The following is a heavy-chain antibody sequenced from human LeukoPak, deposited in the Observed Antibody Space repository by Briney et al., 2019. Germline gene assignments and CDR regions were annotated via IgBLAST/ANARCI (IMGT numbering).Heavy chain of an antibody. CDR3: AKDHSPVQTGDAFDI. V-gene: IGHV3-23*01. Sequence: GGSLRLSCAASGFTFSSYAMSWVRQAPGKGLEWVSVISGSDGSTYYADSVKGRFTISRDNSNNTLYLQMNSLRAEDTAVYYCAKDHSPVQTGDAFDIWGQGTMVTVSS. CDR2: ISGSDGST. D-gene: IGHD1-1*01. J-gene: IGHJ3*02. CDR1: GFTFSSYA.